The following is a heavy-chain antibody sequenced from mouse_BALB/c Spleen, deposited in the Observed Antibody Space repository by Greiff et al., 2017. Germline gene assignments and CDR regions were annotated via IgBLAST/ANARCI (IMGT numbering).Heavy chain of an antibody. V-gene: IGHV2-6-7*01. CDR1: GFSLTGYG. D-gene: IGHD2-4*01. Sequence: QVQLQQSGPGLVAPSQSLSITCTVSGFSLTGYGVNWVRQPPGKGLEWLGMIWGDGSTDYNSALKSRLSISKDNSKSQVFLKMNSLQTDDTARYYCARDDYTGPYAMDYWGQGTSVTVSS. J-gene: IGHJ4*01. CDR2: IWGDGST. CDR3: ARDDYTGPYAMDY.